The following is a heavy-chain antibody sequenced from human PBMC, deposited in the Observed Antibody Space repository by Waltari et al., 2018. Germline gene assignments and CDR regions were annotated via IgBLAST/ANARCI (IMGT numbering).Heavy chain of an antibody. V-gene: IGHV3-33*01. CDR2: IWYDGSNK. J-gene: IGHJ4*02. CDR1: GFTFSSYG. CDR3: AREDYGPFDY. Sequence: QVQLVESGGGVVQPGRSLRLSCAASGFTFSSYGMHWVRQAPGKGLEWVAVIWYDGSNKYYADSVKGRFTISRDNSKNTLYLQMNSLRAEDTAVYYCAREDYGPFDYWGLGTLVTVSS. D-gene: IGHD4-17*01.